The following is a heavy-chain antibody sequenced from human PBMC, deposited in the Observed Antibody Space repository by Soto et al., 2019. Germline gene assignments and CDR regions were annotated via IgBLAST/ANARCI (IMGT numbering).Heavy chain of an antibody. Sequence: PSETLSLTCTVSGDSVNSGGYYWSWIRQHPGKGLERIGYIYHSGNTYYNPSLKSRVTISVDTSKNQFSLKLKSVTAADTAVYYCARDTYYYDSSGYYYDVRTFDIWGQGTMVTVS. D-gene: IGHD3-22*01. V-gene: IGHV4-31*03. J-gene: IGHJ3*02. CDR3: ARDTYYYDSSGYYYDVRTFDI. CDR1: GDSVNSGGYY. CDR2: IYHSGNT.